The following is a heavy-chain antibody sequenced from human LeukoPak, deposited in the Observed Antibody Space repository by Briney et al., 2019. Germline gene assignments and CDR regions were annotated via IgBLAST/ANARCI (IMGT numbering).Heavy chain of an antibody. D-gene: IGHD4-23*01. J-gene: IGHJ4*02. CDR2: FSAYNGNT. Sequence: ASVKVSSKASGYSFSSYAINWGRQAPGRGLEWMGWFSAYNGNTYYAQKLQSRVTMATDTSTSTVYMELRSLRSDDTAVYYCARGARYGGNTGLDYWGQGPLVTVSS. CDR1: GYSFSSYA. V-gene: IGHV1-18*01. CDR3: ARGARYGGNTGLDY.